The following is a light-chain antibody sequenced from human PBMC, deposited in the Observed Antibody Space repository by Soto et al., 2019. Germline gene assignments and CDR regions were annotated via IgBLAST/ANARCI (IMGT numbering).Light chain of an antibody. CDR1: QSVSSY. CDR2: DAS. Sequence: EIVLTQSPATLSLSPGERATLSCRASQSVSSYLVWYQQKPGQAPRLLIYDASNRATGIPARFSGSGSETDFTLTISSLDPEDCAVYYCQQRSDWPITFGQGTRLEIK. CDR3: QQRSDWPIT. J-gene: IGKJ5*01. V-gene: IGKV3-11*01.